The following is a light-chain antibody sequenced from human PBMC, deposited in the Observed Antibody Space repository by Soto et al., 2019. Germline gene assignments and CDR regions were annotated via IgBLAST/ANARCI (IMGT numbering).Light chain of an antibody. Sequence: DIVMTQSPFSLPVTLGQPASIYCRSCRSVGYSDGNTYLNWFQQRPGQSPRRLLYKVSNRDSGVPDRFSDSGPGTDFTLRISTVEADDVQGIYWLRTFGQGTKVEIK. V-gene: IGKV2-30*01. CDR3: LRT. CDR2: KVS. CDR1: RSVGYSDGNTY. J-gene: IGKJ1*01.